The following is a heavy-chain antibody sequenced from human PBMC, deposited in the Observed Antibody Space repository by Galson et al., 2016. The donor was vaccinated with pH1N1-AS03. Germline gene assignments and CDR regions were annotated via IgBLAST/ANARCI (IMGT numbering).Heavy chain of an antibody. V-gene: IGHV3-30*02. CDR3: AKDHSNFYGMDV. CDR2: IPYDGNNK. D-gene: IGHD4-11*01. Sequence: SLRLSCATSGFTFTDFAVSWARQAPGKGLEWVAFIPYDGNNKYYSDSVKGRFTISRDNSKNTVYLQMNSLRAEDTAVYYCAKDHSNFYGMDVWGQGTTVTVSS. CDR1: GFTFTDFA. J-gene: IGHJ6*02.